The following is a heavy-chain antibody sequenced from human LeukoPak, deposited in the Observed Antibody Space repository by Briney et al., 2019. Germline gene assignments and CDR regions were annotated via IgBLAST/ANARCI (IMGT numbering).Heavy chain of an antibody. J-gene: IGHJ1*01. D-gene: IGHD6-13*01. CDR2: VNPADSDT. V-gene: IGHV5-51*01. CDR3: ATVPRIPAVGNTEYFQY. Sequence: GESLKISCKGSGYSFTSYWIAWVRQMPGKGLEWMGTVNPADSDTRYSPSFQGQVTISVDKSISTAYLQWSSLQASDTAMYYCATVPRIPAVGNTEYFQYWGQGTLVTVSS. CDR1: GYSFTSYW.